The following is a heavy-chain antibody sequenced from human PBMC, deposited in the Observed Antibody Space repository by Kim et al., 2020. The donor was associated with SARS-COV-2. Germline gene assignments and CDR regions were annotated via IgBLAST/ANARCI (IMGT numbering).Heavy chain of an antibody. CDR1: GFSFSSYA. CDR2: ISFDGTNK. Sequence: GGSLRLSCAASGFSFSSYAMHWVRQAPGKGLEWVAVISFDGTNKNYADSVKGRFTISRDNSKNTLYLQMNSLRGEDTAVYYCASKYWGQGTQVTVSS. J-gene: IGHJ4*02. CDR3: ASKY. V-gene: IGHV3-30*04.